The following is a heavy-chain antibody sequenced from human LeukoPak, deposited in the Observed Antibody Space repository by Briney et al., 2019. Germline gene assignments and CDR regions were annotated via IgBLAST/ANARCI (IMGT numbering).Heavy chain of an antibody. CDR2: MNPNSGNT. J-gene: IGHJ5*02. D-gene: IGHD5-12*01. CDR1: GYTFTSYD. Sequence: ASVKVSCKASGYTFTSYDIDWVRQATGQGLEWMGWMNPNSGNTIYAQKFQGRVTMTEDTSTDTAYMELSSLRSEDTAVYYCATDVFYRGVGSSRPWGQGTLVTVSS. V-gene: IGHV1-8*01. CDR3: ATDVFYRGVGSSRP.